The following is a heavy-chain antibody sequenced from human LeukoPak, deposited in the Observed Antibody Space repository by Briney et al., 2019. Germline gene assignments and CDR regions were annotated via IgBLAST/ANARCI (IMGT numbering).Heavy chain of an antibody. CDR1: GYTFTSYD. CDR2: MNPKNGHT. Sequence: KPGASVKASCKASGYTFTSYDINWVRQATGQGLEWMGLMNPKNGHTVYAQKFQGRVTMTRDTSVSTAYLELSSLRSEDTAVYYCARNLMYCSSTTCYLDYWGQGTLVTVSS. CDR3: ARNLMYCSSTTCYLDY. D-gene: IGHD2-2*01. V-gene: IGHV1-8*01. J-gene: IGHJ4*02.